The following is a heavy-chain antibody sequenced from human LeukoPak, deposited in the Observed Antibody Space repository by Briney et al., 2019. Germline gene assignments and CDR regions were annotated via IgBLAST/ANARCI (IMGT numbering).Heavy chain of an antibody. D-gene: IGHD2-2*02. CDR1: GGSISSYY. J-gene: IGHJ4*02. Sequence: NPSETLSLTCTVSGGSISSYYWSWIRQPPGKGLEWIGEINHSGSTNYNPSLKSRVTISVDTSKNQFSLKLSSVTAADTAVYYCARVFLGYCSSTSCYNRWYFDYWGQGTLVTVSS. CDR3: ARVFLGYCSSTSCYNRWYFDY. CDR2: INHSGST. V-gene: IGHV4-34*01.